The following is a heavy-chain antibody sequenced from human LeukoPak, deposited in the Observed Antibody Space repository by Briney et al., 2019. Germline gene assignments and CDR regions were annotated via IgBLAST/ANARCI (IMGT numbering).Heavy chain of an antibody. CDR1: GFIFEDYA. V-gene: IGHV3-9*01. CDR2: ITWNSGYV. CDR3: AKDFIRALYGMDV. J-gene: IGHJ6*02. D-gene: IGHD3-16*02. Sequence: GGSLRLSCAVSGFIFEDYAMHWVRQAPGKGLEWVSSITWNSGYVGYADSVKGRFTISRDNAKNSLYLQMNSLRAEDTALYYCAKDFIRALYGMDVWGQGTTVTVSS.